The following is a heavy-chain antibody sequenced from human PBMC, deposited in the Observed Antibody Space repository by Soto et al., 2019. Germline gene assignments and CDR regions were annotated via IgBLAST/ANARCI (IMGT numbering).Heavy chain of an antibody. J-gene: IGHJ5*02. CDR3: ARFGTSPKGNWFDA. V-gene: IGHV4-59*01. D-gene: IGHD2-2*01. Sequence: SETLSLTCTVSGGSFSSDYWNWIRRSPGKGLEWIGYVYHSWSTKYNPSLKSRVNISVDTSKNQLSLKLSSVTAADTAVYYCARFGTSPKGNWFDAWGQRTLVTVSS. CDR1: GGSFSSDY. CDR2: VYHSWST.